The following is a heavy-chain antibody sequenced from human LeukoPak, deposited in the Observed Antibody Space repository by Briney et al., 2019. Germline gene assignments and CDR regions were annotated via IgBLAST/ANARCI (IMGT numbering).Heavy chain of an antibody. D-gene: IGHD6-19*01. CDR3: ARDGGGWSTFDI. V-gene: IGHV3-7*05. CDR1: GFTFSGYW. CDR2: IKEDGGEK. Sequence: PGGSLGLSCAASGFTFSGYWMSWVRQAPGRGLEWVANIKEDGGEKYYVDSVKGRFTISRDNSKNSLFMQMNSLRAEDTAVYYCARDGGGWSTFDIWGQGTMVTVSS. J-gene: IGHJ3*02.